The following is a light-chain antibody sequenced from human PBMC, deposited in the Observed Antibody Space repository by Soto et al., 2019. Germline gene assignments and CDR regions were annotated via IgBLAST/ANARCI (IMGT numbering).Light chain of an antibody. V-gene: IGKV3D-7*01. CDR1: QSVSSSY. CDR2: GAS. J-gene: IGKJ4*01. Sequence: PGERVTLSCRASQSVSSSYLTWYQQKPGQAPRLLIYGASTRATGIPARFSGSGSGTDFTLTISSLQPEDFAVYYCQQDYNLPPGLTFGGGTKVDIK. CDR3: QQDYNLPPGLT.